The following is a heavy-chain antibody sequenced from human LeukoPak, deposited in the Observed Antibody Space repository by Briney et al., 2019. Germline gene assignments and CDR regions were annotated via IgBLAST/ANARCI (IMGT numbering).Heavy chain of an antibody. CDR1: GYTFTGYY. CDR2: IIPIFGTA. Sequence: ASVKVSCKATGYTFTGYYMHWVRQVPGQGLEWMGGIIPIFGTANYAQKFQGRVTITADESTSTAYMELSSLRSEDTAVYYCARAVGDYAFRSLDYWGQGTLLTVSS. J-gene: IGHJ4*02. CDR3: ARAVGDYAFRSLDY. V-gene: IGHV1-69*13. D-gene: IGHD3-16*01.